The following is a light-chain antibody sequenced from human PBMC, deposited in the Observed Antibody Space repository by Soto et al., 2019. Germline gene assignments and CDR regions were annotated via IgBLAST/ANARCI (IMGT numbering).Light chain of an antibody. CDR2: GAS. J-gene: IGKJ3*01. V-gene: IGKV3D-20*02. Sequence: IVLTQSPGTLSLSPWERATLSCRASQSVSSSYLAWYQKKPGQAPRLLIYGASSRATGIPDRFSGSGSGTDFTLTISRLEPEDFAVYYCQQSSNWPEITFGPGTKVDIK. CDR3: QQSSNWPEIT. CDR1: QSVSSSY.